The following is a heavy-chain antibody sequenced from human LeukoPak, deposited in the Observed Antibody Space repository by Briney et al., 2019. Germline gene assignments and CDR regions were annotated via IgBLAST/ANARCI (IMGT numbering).Heavy chain of an antibody. D-gene: IGHD2-2*01. CDR3: ARSKAHLSTSWYGNWFDP. CDR2: IYYSGST. CDR1: GGSISSSSYY. V-gene: IGHV4-61*05. Sequence: SETLSLTCTVSGGSISSSSYYWGWIRQPPGKGLEWIGYIYYSGSTNYNPSLKSRVTISLDTSKNQLSLKLSSVTAADTAVYYCARSKAHLSTSWYGNWFDPWGQGTLVTVSS. J-gene: IGHJ5*02.